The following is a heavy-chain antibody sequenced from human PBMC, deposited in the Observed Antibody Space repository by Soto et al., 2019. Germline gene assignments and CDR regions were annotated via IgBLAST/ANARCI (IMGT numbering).Heavy chain of an antibody. CDR3: AKDLGGMVRGVSLDY. V-gene: IGHV3-30*18. CDR2: ISYDGSNK. CDR1: GFTFSRSG. J-gene: IGHJ4*02. D-gene: IGHD3-10*01. Sequence: GGSLRLSCAASGFTFSRSGMHWVRQAPGKGLEWVALISYDGSNKYYADSVKGRFTISRDNSKNTLYLQMNSLRTEDTAVYYCAKDLGGMVRGVSLDYWGQGILVTVSS.